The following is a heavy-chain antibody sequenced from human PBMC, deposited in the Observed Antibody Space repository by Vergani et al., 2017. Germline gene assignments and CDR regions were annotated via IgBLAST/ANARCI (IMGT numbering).Heavy chain of an antibody. CDR3: AKGSTYYYDSSGYYGDY. J-gene: IGHJ4*02. CDR2: ISWNSGSI. D-gene: IGHD3-22*01. V-gene: IGHV3-9*01. Sequence: EVQLVESGGGLVQPGRSLRLSCAASGFTFDDYAMHWVRQAPGKGLEWVSGISWNSGSIGYADSVKGRFTISRDNAKNSLYLQMNSLRAEDTALYYCAKGSTYYYDSSGYYGDYWGQGTLVTVSS. CDR1: GFTFDDYA.